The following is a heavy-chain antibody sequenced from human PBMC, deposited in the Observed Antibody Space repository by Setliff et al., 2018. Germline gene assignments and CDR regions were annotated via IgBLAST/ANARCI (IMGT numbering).Heavy chain of an antibody. D-gene: IGHD3-22*01. J-gene: IGHJ4*02. CDR2: INHSGST. CDR3: ARGTYDYYDSSGYYFVDY. V-gene: IGHV4-34*01. CDR1: GGSFSGYY. Sequence: PSETLSLTCAVYGGSFSGYYWSWIRQPPGKGLEWIGEINHSGSTNYNPSLKGRVTISVDTSKNQFSLKLSSVTAADTAVYYCARGTYDYYDSSGYYFVDYWGQGTLVTVSP.